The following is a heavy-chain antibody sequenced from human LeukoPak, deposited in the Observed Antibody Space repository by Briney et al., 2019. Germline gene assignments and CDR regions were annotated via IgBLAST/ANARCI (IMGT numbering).Heavy chain of an antibody. Sequence: PGGSLRLSCAASGFTFSDHYMDWVRQAPGKGLEWVGRTRNKANSYTTEYAASVKGRFTISRDDSKNSLYLHMNSLKTEDTAVYYCARGGDYGDYVFPPLDYSGQGTLVTVSS. V-gene: IGHV3-72*01. CDR2: TRNKANSYTT. J-gene: IGHJ4*02. CDR1: GFTFSDHY. D-gene: IGHD4-17*01. CDR3: ARGGDYGDYVFPPLDY.